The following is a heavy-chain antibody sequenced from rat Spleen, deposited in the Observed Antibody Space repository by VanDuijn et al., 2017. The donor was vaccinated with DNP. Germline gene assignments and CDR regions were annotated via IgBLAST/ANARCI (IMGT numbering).Heavy chain of an antibody. Sequence: EVELVESGGGLVQPGRSMKLSCAASGFIFSNYDMAWVRQAPKKGLEWVATISSDGSRTYYRDSVKGRFTISRDNAKSTLYLQMDSLRSEDTATYYWATHPPGNSYWYFDFWGPGTMVTVSS. D-gene: IGHD1-4*01. CDR1: GFIFSNYD. CDR3: ATHPPGNSYWYFDF. J-gene: IGHJ1*01. CDR2: ISSDGSRT. V-gene: IGHV5-7*01.